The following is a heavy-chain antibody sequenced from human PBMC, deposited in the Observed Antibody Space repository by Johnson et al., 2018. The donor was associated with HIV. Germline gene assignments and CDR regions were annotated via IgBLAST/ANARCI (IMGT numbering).Heavy chain of an antibody. CDR1: AFTFSSYA. CDR2: IHYDGNNK. D-gene: IGHD1-7*01. Sequence: QVQLVESGGGVVQPGGSLRLSCAASAFTFSSYAIHWVRQAPGKGLEWVAFIHYDGNNKYYADSVKGRFTISRDNSKNTLYLQMNSLRAEDTAVYYCARRGNYLADAFDIWGQGTMVTVSS. V-gene: IGHV3-30*02. J-gene: IGHJ3*02. CDR3: ARRGNYLADAFDI.